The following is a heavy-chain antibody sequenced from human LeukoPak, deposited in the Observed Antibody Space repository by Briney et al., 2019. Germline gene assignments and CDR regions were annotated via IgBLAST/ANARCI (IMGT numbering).Heavy chain of an antibody. J-gene: IGHJ4*02. Sequence: GGSLRLSCAASGFTLSSYSMNWVRQAPGKGLEWVSSISSSSIYIYYADSLKGRFTISRDNARNSLYLQMNSLRAEDTAVYYCAREREYNYGHMLGYWGQGTLVTVSS. CDR3: AREREYNYGHMLGY. D-gene: IGHD5-18*01. V-gene: IGHV3-21*01. CDR1: GFTLSSYS. CDR2: ISSSSIYI.